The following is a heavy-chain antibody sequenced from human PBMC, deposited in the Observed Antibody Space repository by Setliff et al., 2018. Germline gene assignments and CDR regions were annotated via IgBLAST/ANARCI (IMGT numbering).Heavy chain of an antibody. D-gene: IGHD3-16*02. CDR2: INPDSGDT. J-gene: IGHJ5*01. CDR3: TRSSSYGMRYWFDS. CDR1: GYTSINYG. V-gene: IGHV1-2*02. Sequence: ASVKVSCKASGYTSINYGISWVRQAPGQGLEWMGWINPDSGDTHSPQNFQGRVRMTRDTSMSTVYMELTRLTSDDTAVYYCTRSSSYGMRYWFDSWGQGPLVTVSS.